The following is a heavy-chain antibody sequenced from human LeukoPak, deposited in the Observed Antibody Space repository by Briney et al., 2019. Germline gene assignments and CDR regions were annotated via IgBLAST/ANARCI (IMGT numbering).Heavy chain of an antibody. CDR3: ARVDRWLGGSYAKDG. J-gene: IGHJ6*02. D-gene: IGHD1-26*01. CDR1: GFTFRSYA. Sequence: GGSLRLSCAAPGFTFRSYAMHCLRQAPGKGLEWVAVISYDGSNKYYADSVKGRFTISRDNSKSTLYLQMSRLRAEDTAVYYCARVDRWLGGSYAKDGWGQGTTVTVSS. CDR2: ISYDGSNK. V-gene: IGHV3-30-3*01.